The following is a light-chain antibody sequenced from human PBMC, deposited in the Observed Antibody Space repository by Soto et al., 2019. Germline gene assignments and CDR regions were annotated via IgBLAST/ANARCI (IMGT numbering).Light chain of an antibody. CDR2: AAS. V-gene: IGKV1-9*01. Sequence: DIPLTQSPSFLSASVGDRVTITCRASQDIRNYLAWYQQKPGKAPKLLVCAASTLQSGVPSRFSGSGSGTQFTLTVSSLQPEDFATYYCQHLGNHSPFGQGTRLEIK. CDR3: QHLGNHSP. J-gene: IGKJ5*01. CDR1: QDIRNY.